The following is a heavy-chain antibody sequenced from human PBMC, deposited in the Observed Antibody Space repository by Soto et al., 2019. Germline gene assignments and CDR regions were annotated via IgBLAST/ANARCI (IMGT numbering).Heavy chain of an antibody. Sequence: PSETLSLTCTVSGGSISSYYWSWIRQPPGKGLEWIGYIYYSGSTNYNPSLKSRVTISVDTSKNQFSLKLSSVTAADTAVYYCARKITIFGVTPSWFDPWGQGTLVTVSS. J-gene: IGHJ5*02. CDR3: ARKITIFGVTPSWFDP. V-gene: IGHV4-59*01. CDR1: GGSISSYY. CDR2: IYYSGST. D-gene: IGHD3-3*01.